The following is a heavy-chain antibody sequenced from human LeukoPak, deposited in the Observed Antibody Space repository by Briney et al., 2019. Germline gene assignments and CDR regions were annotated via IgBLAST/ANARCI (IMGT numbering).Heavy chain of an antibody. CDR2: ISSSGSSI. CDR1: RFTFSDYY. V-gene: IGHV3-11*01. Sequence: GGSLRLSCAASRFTFSDYYMSWIRQAPGKGLERVSTISSSGSSIYYTDSVKGRFTISRDNAKDSLYLQMNGLRAEDTAVYYCARKGGPQDYWGQGTLVTVSS. J-gene: IGHJ4*02. D-gene: IGHD3-16*01. CDR3: ARKGGPQDY.